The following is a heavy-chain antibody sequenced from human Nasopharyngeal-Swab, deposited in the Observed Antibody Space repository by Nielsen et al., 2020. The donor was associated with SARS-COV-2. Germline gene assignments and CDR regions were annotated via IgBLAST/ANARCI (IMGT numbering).Heavy chain of an antibody. D-gene: IGHD3-3*01. V-gene: IGHV4-39*02. CDR2: ILVNRYT. Sequence: SETLSLTCAVYGGSITSSRHRWGWIRQPPGKGLQWIGQILVNRYTEYHPSVRGRITVYADTSENYFSLRLSSVTAADTAVYYCARLDPFGSEDKWGQGTLVTVSS. CDR1: GGSITSSRHR. CDR3: ARLDPFGSEDK. J-gene: IGHJ4*02.